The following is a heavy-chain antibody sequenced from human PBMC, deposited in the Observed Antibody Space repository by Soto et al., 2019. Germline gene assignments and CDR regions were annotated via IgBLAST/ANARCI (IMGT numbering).Heavy chain of an antibody. J-gene: IGHJ4*02. CDR1: GFPFWTYG. D-gene: IGHD4-4*01. V-gene: IGHV3-33*01. CDR2: IWYNGTNK. CDR3: VRDGSAASSNPFEH. Sequence: QEQLVESGGGVVQPGRSLRLSCAASGFPFWTYGMHWVRQAPGKGLEWVAVIWYNGTNKYYADSLKGRFTISRDNSRNTLYLQMNSLRVEDTAICYCVRDGSAASSNPFEHWGQGTLVTVSS.